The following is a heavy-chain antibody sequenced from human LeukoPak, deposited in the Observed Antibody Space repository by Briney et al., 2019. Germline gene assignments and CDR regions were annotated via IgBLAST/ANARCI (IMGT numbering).Heavy chain of an antibody. D-gene: IGHD3/OR15-3a*01. Sequence: SETLSLTCTVSGGSISSSSYYWGWIRQPPGKGLEWIGSIYYSGSTYYNPSLKSRVTISVDTSKNQFSLKLSSVTAADTAVYYCARDGPGLYFDYWGQGTLVTVSS. J-gene: IGHJ4*02. V-gene: IGHV4-39*02. CDR1: GGSISSSSYY. CDR2: IYYSGST. CDR3: ARDGPGLYFDY.